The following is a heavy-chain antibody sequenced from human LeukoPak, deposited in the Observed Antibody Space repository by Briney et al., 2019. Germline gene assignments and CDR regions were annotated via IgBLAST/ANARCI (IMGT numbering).Heavy chain of an antibody. CDR3: ASEPRRGGSSWYFS. Sequence: SETLSLTCTVSGGSISSSSYYWGWIRQPPGKGLEWIGSIYYSGSTYYNPSLKSRVTISVDTSKNQFSLKLSSVTAADTAVYYCASEPRRGGSSWYFSWGQGTLVTVSS. D-gene: IGHD6-13*01. CDR1: GGSISSSSYY. V-gene: IGHV4-39*07. J-gene: IGHJ4*02. CDR2: IYYSGST.